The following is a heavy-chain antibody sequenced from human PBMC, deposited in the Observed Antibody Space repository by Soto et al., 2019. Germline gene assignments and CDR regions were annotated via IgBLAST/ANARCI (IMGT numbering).Heavy chain of an antibody. V-gene: IGHV4-59*08. D-gene: IGHD6-19*01. CDR2: VSYSGST. J-gene: IGHJ5*02. CDR1: DGSLTEYH. CDR3: ARHGSDSGWFFFDP. Sequence: SETLSLTCVVYDGSLTEYHWSWVRQTPGKALEWIGYVSYSGSTDYHPSLKSRVSISIDTSKNQFSLKMISVTAADTAVYYCARHGSDSGWFFFDPWGQGALVTVSS.